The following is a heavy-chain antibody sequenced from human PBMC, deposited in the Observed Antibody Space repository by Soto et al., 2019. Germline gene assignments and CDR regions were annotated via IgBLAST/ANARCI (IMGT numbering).Heavy chain of an antibody. D-gene: IGHD3-10*01. J-gene: IGHJ4*02. Sequence: EVQLVESGGGLVKPGGSLRLSCAASGFTFSSYSMNWVRQAPGKGLEWVSSISSSSSYIYYADSVKGRFTSSRDNAKNSLYLQMNSRRAEDTAVYYCARDPRRGSVLGRVWGQGTLVTVSS. CDR3: ARDPRRGSVLGRV. CDR1: GFTFSSYS. V-gene: IGHV3-21*01. CDR2: ISSSSSYI.